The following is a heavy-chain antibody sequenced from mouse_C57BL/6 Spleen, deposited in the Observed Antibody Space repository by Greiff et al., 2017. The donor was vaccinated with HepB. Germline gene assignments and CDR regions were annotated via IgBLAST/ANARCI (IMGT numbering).Heavy chain of an antibody. CDR1: GYTFTSYW. J-gene: IGHJ3*01. V-gene: IGHV1-52*01. CDR2: IDPSDSET. Sequence: VQLQQSGAELVRPGSSVKLSCKASGYTFTSYWMHWVKQRPIQGLEWIGNIDPSDSETHYNQKFKDKATLTVDKSSSTAYMQLSSLTSEDSAVYYCAREGIYDGYYGVFAYWGQGTLVTVSA. D-gene: IGHD2-3*01. CDR3: AREGIYDGYYGVFAY.